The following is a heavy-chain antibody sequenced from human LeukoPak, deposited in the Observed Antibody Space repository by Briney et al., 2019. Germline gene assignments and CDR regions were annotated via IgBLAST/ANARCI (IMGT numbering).Heavy chain of an antibody. D-gene: IGHD6-13*01. Sequence: GGSLRLSCAASGFTFTSYSIHWVRQVPTKGPEYVSVIGADGVTAFYADSVKGRFTISRDNSKNTLYLQMNSLRAEDTAVYYCAKGLAAAGFFDYWGQGTLVTVSS. CDR2: IGADGVTA. V-gene: IGHV3-64*02. CDR1: GFTFTSYS. CDR3: AKGLAAAGFFDY. J-gene: IGHJ4*02.